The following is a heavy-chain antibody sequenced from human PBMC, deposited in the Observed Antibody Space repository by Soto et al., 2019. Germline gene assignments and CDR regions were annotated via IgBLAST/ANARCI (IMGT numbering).Heavy chain of an antibody. CDR3: ARGDYYGGNYEY. D-gene: IGHD4-17*01. Sequence: EVQLVESGGGLVQPGGSLRLSCAAPGFTFTNYWMNWVRQAPGKGLEWVANIKEDGSEKYYADSVKGRFTISRDSTKNSMYLQMNSLRAEDTAVYYCARGDYYGGNYEYWGQGTLVTVSS. J-gene: IGHJ4*02. CDR1: GFTFTNYW. CDR2: IKEDGSEK. V-gene: IGHV3-7*03.